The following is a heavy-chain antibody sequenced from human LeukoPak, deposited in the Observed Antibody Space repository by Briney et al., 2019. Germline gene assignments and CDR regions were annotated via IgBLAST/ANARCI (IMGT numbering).Heavy chain of an antibody. J-gene: IGHJ4*02. CDR1: GFTLSSYW. CDR2: INNDGVST. V-gene: IGHV3-74*01. CDR3: AKSELYDSSGYYYFDY. Sequence: GGSLRLSCATSGFTLSSYWMHWVRQVPGKGLEWLSRINNDGVSTSYADSVKGRFTISRDNSKNTLYLQMNSLRAEDTAVYYCAKSELYDSSGYYYFDYWGQGTLVTVSS. D-gene: IGHD3-22*01.